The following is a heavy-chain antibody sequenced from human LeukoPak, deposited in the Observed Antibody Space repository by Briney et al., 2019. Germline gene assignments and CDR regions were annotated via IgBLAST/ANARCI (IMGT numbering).Heavy chain of an antibody. J-gene: IGHJ5*02. CDR3: ARGTELLGFDP. D-gene: IGHD1-7*01. V-gene: IGHV1-2*02. Sequence: GASVKVSCKASGYTFTGYYMHWVRQAPGQGLEWMGWINPSSGGTNYAQKFQGRVTMTRDTSISTAYMELSRLRSDDTAVYYCARGTELLGFDPWGQGTLVTVSS. CDR2: INPSSGGT. CDR1: GYTFTGYY.